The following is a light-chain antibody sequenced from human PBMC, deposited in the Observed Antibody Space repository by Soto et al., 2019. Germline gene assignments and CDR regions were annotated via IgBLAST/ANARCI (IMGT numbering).Light chain of an antibody. V-gene: IGLV2-11*01. CDR2: DVT. CDR1: NSDVGTFYF. Sequence: QSVLTQPRSVSGSPGQSVTISCTGTNSDVGTFYFVSWYQQYPDKGPKLIIYDVTERPSGVPDRFSGSKSGNTASLTISGLQAEDDADYYCCSYAGSYTYVFGSGTKVTVL. CDR3: CSYAGSYTYV. J-gene: IGLJ1*01.